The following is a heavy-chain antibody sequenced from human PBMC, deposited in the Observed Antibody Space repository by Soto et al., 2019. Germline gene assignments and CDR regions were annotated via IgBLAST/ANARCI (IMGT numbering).Heavy chain of an antibody. D-gene: IGHD2-15*01. CDR3: ARVKLAGQGGFDS. Sequence: ASETLSLTCAVSGYSISLGYYWGWIRQPPGKGLEWIGSIYHSGNTYYNPSLKSRVSISLDTSKNHFSLELTSVTAADTAVYYCARVKLAGQGGFDSWGLG. CDR1: GYSISLGYY. J-gene: IGHJ4*02. CDR2: IYHSGNT. V-gene: IGHV4-38-2*01.